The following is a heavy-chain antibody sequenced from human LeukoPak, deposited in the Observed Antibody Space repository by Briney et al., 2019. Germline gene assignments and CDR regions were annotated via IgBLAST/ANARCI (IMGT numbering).Heavy chain of an antibody. Sequence: PSETLSLTCTVSGGSISSYYWSWIRQPPGKGLEWIGYIYYSGSTNYNPSLKSRVTISVDTSKNQFSLKLSSVTAADTAVYYCARQSYDSSGYYYDYWGQGTL. CDR1: GGSISSYY. J-gene: IGHJ4*02. CDR2: IYYSGST. D-gene: IGHD3-22*01. CDR3: ARQSYDSSGYYYDY. V-gene: IGHV4-59*08.